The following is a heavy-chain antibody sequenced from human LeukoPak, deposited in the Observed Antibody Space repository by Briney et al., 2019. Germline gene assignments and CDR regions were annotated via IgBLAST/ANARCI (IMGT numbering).Heavy chain of an antibody. D-gene: IGHD3-3*01. J-gene: IGHJ4*02. CDR1: GGSISSYY. Sequence: SETLSLTCTVSGGSISSYYWSWIRQPAGKGLEWIGRIYTSGSTNYNPSLKSRVTISVDTSKNQFSLKLSSVTAADTAVYYCARDKGKLRFPGLGSPKWRYFDYWGQGTLVTVSS. CDR3: ARDKGKLRFPGLGSPKWRYFDY. V-gene: IGHV4-4*07. CDR2: IYTSGST.